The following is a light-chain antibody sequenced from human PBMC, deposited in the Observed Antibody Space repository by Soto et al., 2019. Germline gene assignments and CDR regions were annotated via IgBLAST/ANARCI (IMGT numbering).Light chain of an antibody. Sequence: EIVLTQSPGTLSLSPGERATLSCRASQSVSSNYLAWYQQKTGQAPRLLIYGASSRATGIPDRFSGRGSGTDFTLTISELEPEDFAVYYCQQYGTSPVAFDGGSKVEIK. CDR1: QSVSSNY. CDR3: QQYGTSPVA. CDR2: GAS. J-gene: IGKJ4*01. V-gene: IGKV3-20*01.